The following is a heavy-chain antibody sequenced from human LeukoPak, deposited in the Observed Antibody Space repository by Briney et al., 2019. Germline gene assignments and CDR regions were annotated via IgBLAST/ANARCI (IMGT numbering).Heavy chain of an antibody. D-gene: IGHD5-18*01. CDR1: GFTFSSFS. Sequence: GGSLRLSCVASGFTFSSFSMDWVRQAPGKGLEWVSSISNSTSYIYYADSVQGRFTISRDNAKKSLYLQMNSLRAEDTAVYYCACGYSYVYGMDVWGQGTTVTVSS. CDR2: ISNSTSYI. CDR3: ACGYSYVYGMDV. J-gene: IGHJ6*02. V-gene: IGHV3-21*01.